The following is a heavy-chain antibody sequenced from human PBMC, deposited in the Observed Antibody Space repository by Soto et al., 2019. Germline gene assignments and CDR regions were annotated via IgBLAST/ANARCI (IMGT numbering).Heavy chain of an antibody. CDR3: ARVAYSNGWSFDS. J-gene: IGHJ4*01. V-gene: IGHV3-7*01. Sequence: GRPLRLSCAASGFTFSSYWMSWVPQAPGQGLEWVANIKQDGSEKYYVDSVKGRFTLSRDNAKNSLQLQMNSPRAEDTAIYFCARVAYSNGWSFDSWGQGTLGTV. CDR2: IKQDGSEK. D-gene: IGHD6-19*01. CDR1: GFTFSSYW.